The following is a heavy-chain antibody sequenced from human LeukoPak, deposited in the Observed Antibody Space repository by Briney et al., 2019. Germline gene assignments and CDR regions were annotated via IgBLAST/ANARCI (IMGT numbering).Heavy chain of an antibody. CDR3: ALRLEGIAVSDAFDI. J-gene: IGHJ3*02. CDR2: MNPNSGNT. D-gene: IGHD6-19*01. Sequence: GASVKVSCKASGYTFTSYDINWVRQATGQGLEWMGWMNPNSGNTGYAQKFQGRVTMTRNTSISTAYMELSSLRYEDTAVYYCALRLEGIAVSDAFDIWGQGTMVTVSS. V-gene: IGHV1-8*01. CDR1: GYTFTSYD.